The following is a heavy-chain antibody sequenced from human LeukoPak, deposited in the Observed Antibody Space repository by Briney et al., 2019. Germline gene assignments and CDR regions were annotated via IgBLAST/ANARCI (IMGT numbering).Heavy chain of an antibody. J-gene: IGHJ4*02. V-gene: IGHV4-59*01. CDR3: ARGRIAAAGTAPIFDY. CDR2: RHYRGTT. CDR1: GASISSYY. Sequence: PSETLSLTCTVSGASISSYYWSWIRQPPGKGLEWIASRHYRGTTNYNPSLESRVTISVDTSRKQFSLKLSSVTAADTAVYYCARGRIAAAGTAPIFDYWGQGTLVTVSS. D-gene: IGHD6-13*01.